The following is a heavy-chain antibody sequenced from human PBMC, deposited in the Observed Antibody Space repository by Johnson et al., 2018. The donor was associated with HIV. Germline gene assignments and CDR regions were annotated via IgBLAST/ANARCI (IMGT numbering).Heavy chain of an antibody. CDR1: GFTFSDYY. J-gene: IGHJ3*02. CDR3: ARDPVVAHAFDI. CDR2: ISSSGSII. Sequence: QVQLVESGGGLVKPGGSLRLSCAASGFTFSDYYMSWIRQAPGKGLEWVSYISSSGSIIYYSDSVKGRFAISRDNVKNSLYLQMNSLRAEDTAVYYCARDPVVAHAFDIWCQGTIVTVSS. D-gene: IGHD3-22*01. V-gene: IGHV3-11*04.